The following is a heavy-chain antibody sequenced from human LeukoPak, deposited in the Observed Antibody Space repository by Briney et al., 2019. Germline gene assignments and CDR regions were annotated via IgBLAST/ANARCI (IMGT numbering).Heavy chain of an antibody. D-gene: IGHD1/OR15-1a*01. CDR2: ISAYNGNT. Sequence: ASVKVSCKASGYTFTSYGISWVRQAPGQGLEWMGWISAYNGNTNYAQKLQGRVTMTTDTSTSTAHMELRSLRSDDTAVYYCARENWNSPGGPDVWGQGTTVTVSS. CDR1: GYTFTSYG. J-gene: IGHJ6*02. CDR3: ARENWNSPGGPDV. V-gene: IGHV1-18*01.